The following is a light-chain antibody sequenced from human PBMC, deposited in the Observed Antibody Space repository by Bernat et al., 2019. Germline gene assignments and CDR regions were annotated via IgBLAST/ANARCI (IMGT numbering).Light chain of an antibody. CDR3: QQRSNWPPIT. CDR1: QSVSSSY. Sequence: EIVLTQSPGTLSLSSGERATLSCRASQSVSSSYLAWYQQKPGQAPRLLIYDASNRATGIPARFSGSGSGTDFTLTISSLEPEDFAVYYWQQRSNWPPITIGQGTRLESK. J-gene: IGKJ5*01. CDR2: DAS. V-gene: IGKV3D-20*02.